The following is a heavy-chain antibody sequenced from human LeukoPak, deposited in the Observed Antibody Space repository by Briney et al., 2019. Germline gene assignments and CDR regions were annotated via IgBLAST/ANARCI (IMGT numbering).Heavy chain of an antibody. CDR3: TRVVGDSGYGLDY. V-gene: IGHV3-74*01. Sequence: PGGSLRLSCAASGFTFRSSWMHWVRQAPGKGLGWVSLINSDGRTTTYADSVKGRFTISRDNAKNTLYLQMNSLRAEDTAVYYCTRVVGDSGYGLDYWGQGTLVTVSS. J-gene: IGHJ4*02. CDR1: GFTFRSSW. CDR2: INSDGRTT. D-gene: IGHD5-12*01.